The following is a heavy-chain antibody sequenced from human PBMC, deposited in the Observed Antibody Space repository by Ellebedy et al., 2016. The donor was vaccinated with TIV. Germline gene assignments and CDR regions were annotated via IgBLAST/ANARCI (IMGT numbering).Heavy chain of an antibody. V-gene: IGHV4-34*01. D-gene: IGHD2-15*01. CDR1: GGSFSGYY. J-gene: IGHJ4*02. CDR2: VYYSGST. CDR3: ARGPVLNYFDY. Sequence: SETLSLTCAVFGGSFSGYYWSWIRQPPGKGLEWIGTVYYSGSTYYNPSLKSRVTISVDTSKDQFSLKLSSVTAADTAVYYCARGPVLNYFDYWGQGTLVTVSS.